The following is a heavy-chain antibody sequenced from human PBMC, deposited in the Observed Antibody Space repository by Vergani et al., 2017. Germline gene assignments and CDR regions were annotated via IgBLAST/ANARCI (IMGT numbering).Heavy chain of an antibody. J-gene: IGHJ4*02. V-gene: IGHV1-46*02. CDR2: LNPTTGHT. D-gene: IGHD1-1*01. CDR1: GYIFKNYY. CDR3: ATSIVGFCVSPNCLGAFES. Sequence: VQLVQSGAEVRKPGASVTVSCTASGYIFKNYYIHWLRQAPGQAFEWMGILNPTTGHTTSAQKFMGRVDMTRDPSTDTSTRTVQMTLSSLRSEDTAVYFCATSIVGFCVSPNCLGAFESWGQGTLVTVSS.